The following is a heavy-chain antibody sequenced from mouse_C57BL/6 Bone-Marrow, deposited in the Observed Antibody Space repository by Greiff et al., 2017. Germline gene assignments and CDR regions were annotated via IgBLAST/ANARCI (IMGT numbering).Heavy chain of an antibody. D-gene: IGHD1-1*01. CDR1: GFTFSSYA. CDR2: ISDGGSYT. V-gene: IGHV5-4*01. Sequence: EVQLVESGGGLVKPGGSLKLSCAASGFTFSSYAMSWVRQTPEKRLEWVATISDGGSYTYYTDNVKGRFTISRDNAKNNLYLQMSHLKSEDTAMYYCASDGENYYGPCFAYWGQGTLVTVSA. CDR3: ASDGENYYGPCFAY. J-gene: IGHJ3*01.